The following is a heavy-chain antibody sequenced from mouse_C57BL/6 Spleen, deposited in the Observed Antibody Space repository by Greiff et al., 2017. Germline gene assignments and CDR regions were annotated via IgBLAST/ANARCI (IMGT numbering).Heavy chain of an antibody. Sequence: VQLQQSGPELVKPGASVKISCKASGYTFTDYYMNWVKQSHGKSLEWIGDINPNNGGTSYNQKFKGKATLTVDKSSSTAYMELRSLTSEDSAVYYCARSLYDGYSFDYWGQGTTLTVSS. CDR3: ARSLYDGYSFDY. D-gene: IGHD2-3*01. V-gene: IGHV1-26*01. CDR2: INPNNGGT. J-gene: IGHJ2*01. CDR1: GYTFTDYY.